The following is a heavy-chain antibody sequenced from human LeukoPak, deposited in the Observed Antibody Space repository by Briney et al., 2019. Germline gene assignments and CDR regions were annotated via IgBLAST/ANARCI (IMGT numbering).Heavy chain of an antibody. J-gene: IGHJ4*02. Sequence: GGSLRLSCAASGFTFSSFEMNWVRQAPGKGLEWVSYISSSGSMIYYADSVKGRFTISRDNAKNSMYLQMKSLRAEDTAVYYCARGGFYNGSGIPFDFWGQGTLVTVPS. CDR3: ARGGFYNGSGIPFDF. CDR1: GFTFSSFE. D-gene: IGHD3-10*01. V-gene: IGHV3-48*03. CDR2: ISSSGSMI.